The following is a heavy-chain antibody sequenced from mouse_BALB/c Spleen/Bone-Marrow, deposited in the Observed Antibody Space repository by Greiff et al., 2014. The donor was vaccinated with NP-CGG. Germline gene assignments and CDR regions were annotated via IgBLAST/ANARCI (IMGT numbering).Heavy chain of an antibody. V-gene: IGHV5-6*01. Sequence: VQLQQSGGDLVKPGGSLKISCAASGFTFSGFGMSWVRQRPDKRLGWVGTIGVGGTYTYYPDSVKGRFTISRDNAKNTLYLRMSSLKSEDTAMYYCARPLTTVVATVFAYWGQGTLVTVSA. CDR3: ARPLTTVVATVFAY. J-gene: IGHJ3*01. CDR1: GFTFSGFG. CDR2: IGVGGTYT. D-gene: IGHD1-1*01.